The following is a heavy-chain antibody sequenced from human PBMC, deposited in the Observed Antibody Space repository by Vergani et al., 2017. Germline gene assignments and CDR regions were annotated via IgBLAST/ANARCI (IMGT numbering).Heavy chain of an antibody. J-gene: IGHJ4*02. Sequence: EVQLLESGGSLKQPGGSVRLSCEASGFTFSTYAMNWVRQAPGKGLEWVSALTGGGGSTYYADSFKGRFIISRDNSRYTLYLQMNSLRPEDTATYYCVKVAASYEDFFFSGGQGTLVTFSS. D-gene: IGHD1-26*01. CDR3: VKVAASYEDFFFS. V-gene: IGHV3-23*01. CDR1: GFTFSTYA. CDR2: LTGGGGST.